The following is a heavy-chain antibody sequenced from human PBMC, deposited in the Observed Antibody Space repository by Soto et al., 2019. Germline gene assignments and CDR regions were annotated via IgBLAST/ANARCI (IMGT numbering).Heavy chain of an antibody. J-gene: IGHJ3*02. CDR3: ARDLVYSGSHGAFDI. CDR2: INPNSGGT. V-gene: IGHV1-2*04. Sequence: GASVKVSCKASGYTFTGYYMHWVRQAPGQGLEWMGWINPNSGGTNYAQKFQGWVTMTRDTSISTAYMELSRLRSDDTAVYYCARDLVYSGSHGAFDIWGQGTMVTVSS. D-gene: IGHD1-26*01. CDR1: GYTFTGYY.